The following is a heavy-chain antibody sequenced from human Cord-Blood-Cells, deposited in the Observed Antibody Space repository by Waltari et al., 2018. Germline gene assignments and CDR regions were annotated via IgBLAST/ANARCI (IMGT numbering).Heavy chain of an antibody. D-gene: IGHD5-18*01. Sequence: LSLPFPFSVGSISSISYYWGWIRQPPGKGLEWIGSIYYSGSTYYNPSLKSRVTISVDTSKNQFSLKLSSVTAADTAVYYCARRILETAMVDYWGQGTLVTVSS. CDR2: IYYSGST. V-gene: IGHV4-39*07. J-gene: IGHJ4*02. CDR3: ARRILETAMVDY. CDR1: VGSISSISYY.